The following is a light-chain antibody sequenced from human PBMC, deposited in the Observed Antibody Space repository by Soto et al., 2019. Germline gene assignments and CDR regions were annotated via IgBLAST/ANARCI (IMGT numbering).Light chain of an antibody. CDR3: MSYVGGNSVA. Sequence: QSVLTQPPSASGSPGMSVTLSCSGTDNDVGRYDYVSWYQQHPGKSPKLLIYEVSKRPSGVPDRFSASKSGNTASLTVSGLQGEDEAAYYCMSYVGGNSVAFGGGTKLTVL. CDR2: EVS. J-gene: IGLJ2*01. V-gene: IGLV2-8*01. CDR1: DNDVGRYDY.